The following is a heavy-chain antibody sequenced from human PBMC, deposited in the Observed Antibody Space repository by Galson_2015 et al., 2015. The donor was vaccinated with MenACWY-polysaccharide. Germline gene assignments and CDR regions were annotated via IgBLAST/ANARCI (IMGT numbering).Heavy chain of an antibody. Sequence: SVKVSCKASGYSFSGHEISWLRQAPGQGLGWMGRISGYNGDTKYAQNFQGRLTMTTDSSTSTLDMELKSLLFDDTAVYYCATGPAGHGRHDHWGQGTLVTVSS. D-gene: IGHD5-24*01. CDR3: ATGPAGHGRHDH. CDR1: GYSFSGHE. CDR2: ISGYNGDT. V-gene: IGHV1-18*01. J-gene: IGHJ5*02.